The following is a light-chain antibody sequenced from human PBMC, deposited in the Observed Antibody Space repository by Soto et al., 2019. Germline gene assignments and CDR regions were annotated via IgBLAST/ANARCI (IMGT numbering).Light chain of an antibody. CDR2: GAS. J-gene: IGKJ1*01. V-gene: IGKV3-15*01. CDR3: QQYGSSPTT. CDR1: QSVSSN. Sequence: ETVMTQSPATLSVSPGERATLSCRASQSVSSNLAWYQQKPGQAPRLLIYGASTRATGIPARFSGSGSGTEFTLTISSLQSEDFAVYYCQQYGSSPTTFGQGTKVDIK.